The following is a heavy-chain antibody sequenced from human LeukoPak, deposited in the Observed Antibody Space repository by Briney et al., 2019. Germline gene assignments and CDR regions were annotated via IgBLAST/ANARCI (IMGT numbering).Heavy chain of an antibody. CDR1: GFTVSSNY. J-gene: IGHJ4*02. D-gene: IGHD3-10*01. CDR3: ASVLWFGGIFFDY. Sequence: GGSLRLSCAASGFTVSSNYMSWIRQAPGKGLEWVSYISSTGSMINYADSVKGRFTISRDNAKNSLYLQMNSLRVEDTAVYYCASVLWFGGIFFDYWGQGTLVTVSS. CDR2: ISSTGSMI. V-gene: IGHV3-11*01.